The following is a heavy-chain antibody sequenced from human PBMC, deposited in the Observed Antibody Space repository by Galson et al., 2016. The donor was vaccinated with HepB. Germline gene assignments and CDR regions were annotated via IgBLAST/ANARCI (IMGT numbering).Heavy chain of an antibody. V-gene: IGHV3-23*01. Sequence: SLRLSCAASEFTFSSYAVNWVRQAPGKGLEWIASISLSGATTHYADSVKGRFTISRDNSKSTLFLEMNSLRTDDTAIYYCAKPYTSGWLTSFDHWGQGTLVTVSS. CDR3: AKPYTSGWLTSFDH. D-gene: IGHD6-19*01. CDR2: ISLSGATT. CDR1: EFTFSSYA. J-gene: IGHJ4*02.